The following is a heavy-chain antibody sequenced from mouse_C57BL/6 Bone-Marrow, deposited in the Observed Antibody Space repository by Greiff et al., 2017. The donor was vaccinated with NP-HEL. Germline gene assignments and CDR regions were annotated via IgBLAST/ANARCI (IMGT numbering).Heavy chain of an antibody. CDR2: ISSGGSYT. CDR3: ARRAQATGFYAMDY. CDR1: GFTFSSYG. Sequence: EVKLVESGGDLVKPGGSLKLSCAASGFTFSSYGMSWVRQTPDKRLEWVATISSGGSYTYYPDSVKGRFTISSDNAKNTLYLQMSSLKSEDTAMYYCARRAQATGFYAMDYWGQGTSVTVSS. J-gene: IGHJ4*01. V-gene: IGHV5-6*02. D-gene: IGHD3-2*02.